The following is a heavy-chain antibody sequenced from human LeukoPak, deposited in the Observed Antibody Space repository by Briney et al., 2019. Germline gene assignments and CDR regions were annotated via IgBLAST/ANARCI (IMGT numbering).Heavy chain of an antibody. CDR2: IYSGGST. Sequence: GGSLRLSCAASGFTVSSNYMSWVRQAPGKGLEWVSVIYSGGSTYYADSVKGRFTISRDNSKNTLYLQMNSLRAEDTAVYYCAKGDNYYDASGYYLSKALFDYWGQGTLVTVSS. J-gene: IGHJ4*02. D-gene: IGHD3-22*01. V-gene: IGHV3-66*01. CDR1: GFTVSSNY. CDR3: AKGDNYYDASGYYLSKALFDY.